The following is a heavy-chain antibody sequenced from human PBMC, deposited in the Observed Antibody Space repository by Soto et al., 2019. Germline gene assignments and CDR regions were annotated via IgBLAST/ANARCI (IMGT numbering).Heavy chain of an antibody. CDR2: ISGSAGST. V-gene: IGHV3-23*01. D-gene: IGHD3-22*01. J-gene: IGHJ4*02. CDR1: GFTFINYA. Sequence: EVQLLESGGGLVQPGGSLRLSGAASGFTFINYAMTWVRQAPGKWLEWGSTISGSAGSTYYADSVKGRFTISRDNSKNTLYLQMNSLRADDTAVFYCAKRGIYYDSSGYYFDYWGQGTMVNVYS. CDR3: AKRGIYYDSSGYYFDY.